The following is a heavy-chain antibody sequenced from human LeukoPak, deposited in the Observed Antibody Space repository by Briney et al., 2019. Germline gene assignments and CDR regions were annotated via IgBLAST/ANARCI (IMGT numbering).Heavy chain of an antibody. CDR1: GFTFDDYA. V-gene: IGHV3-9*01. J-gene: IGHJ4*02. Sequence: PGGSLRLSCAASGFTFDDYAMHWVRQAPGKGLEWVSGISWNSGSIGYADSVKARFTISRDNAKNSLYLQMNSLRAEDTAVYYCARDDFKYGGLDYWGQGTLVTVSS. CDR3: ARDDFKYGGLDY. D-gene: IGHD4-23*01. CDR2: ISWNSGSI.